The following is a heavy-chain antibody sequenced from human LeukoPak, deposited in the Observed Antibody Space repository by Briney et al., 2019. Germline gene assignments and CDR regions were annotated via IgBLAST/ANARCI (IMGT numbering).Heavy chain of an antibody. D-gene: IGHD1-26*01. CDR2: IYYSGST. CDR1: GGSISSYY. J-gene: IGHJ4*02. V-gene: IGHV4-59*01. Sequence: SETLSLTCTVSGGSISSYYWSWIRQPPGKGLEWIGYIYYSGSTNYNPSLKSRVTISVDTSKNQFSLKLSSVTAADTAVYYCARGSFAVGAKLPPLDYWGQGTLVTVSS. CDR3: ARGSFAVGAKLPPLDY.